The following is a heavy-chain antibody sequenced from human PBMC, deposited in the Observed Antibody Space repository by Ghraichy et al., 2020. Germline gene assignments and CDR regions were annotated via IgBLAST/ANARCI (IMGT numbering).Heavy chain of an antibody. Sequence: GGSLRLSCVASGFTFSTYGIHWVRQAPGKGLEWVAFIRYDGSSKYYADSVKGRFTISRDNSKNTLYLQMNSLRAEDTAVYYCATWGTSVRIALADYWGQGTLVTVSS. J-gene: IGHJ4*02. CDR1: GFTFSTYG. D-gene: IGHD3-16*01. V-gene: IGHV3-30*02. CDR3: ATWGTSVRIALADY. CDR2: IRYDGSSK.